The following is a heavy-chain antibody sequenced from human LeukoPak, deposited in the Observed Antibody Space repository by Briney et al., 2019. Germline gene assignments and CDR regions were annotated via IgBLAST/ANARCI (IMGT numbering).Heavy chain of an antibody. D-gene: IGHD3-3*01. CDR1: GGSISSYY. V-gene: IGHV4-4*07. CDR3: ARGTTFWSGAYYYYYMDV. CDR2: IYTSGST. Sequence: PSETLSLTCTVSGGSISSYYWSWIRQPAGKGLEWIGRIYTSGSTNYNPSLKSRVTMSVDTSKNQFSLKLSSVTAADTAVYYCARGTTFWSGAYYYYYMDVWGKGTTVTVSS. J-gene: IGHJ6*03.